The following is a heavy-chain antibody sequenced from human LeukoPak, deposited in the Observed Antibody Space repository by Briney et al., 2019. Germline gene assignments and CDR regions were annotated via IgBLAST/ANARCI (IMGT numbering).Heavy chain of an antibody. D-gene: IGHD3-22*01. CDR2: ISSSGSTI. CDR1: GFTFSDYY. J-gene: IGHJ4*02. Sequence: GGSLRLSCAASGFTFSDYYMSWIRQAPGKGLEWVSYISSSGSTIYYADPVKGRFTISRDNAKNSLYLQMNNLRAEDTAVYYCARYYYDSSGYYYFDYWGQGTLVTVSS. CDR3: ARYYYDSSGYYYFDY. V-gene: IGHV3-11*04.